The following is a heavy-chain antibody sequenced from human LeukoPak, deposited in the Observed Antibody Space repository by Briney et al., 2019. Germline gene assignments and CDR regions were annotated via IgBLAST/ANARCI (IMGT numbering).Heavy chain of an antibody. Sequence: GGSLRLSCAASGFTFSLFAMHWVRQAPGKRLEWVSAISGSGGATYHADADSVKGRFTISRDNSKNALYPQINNLRAEDTAVYYCAKDGYNYDSSGHFDYWGQGTLVTVSS. D-gene: IGHD3-22*01. V-gene: IGHV3-23*01. CDR2: ISGSGGAT. CDR3: AKDGYNYDSSGHFDY. CDR1: GFTFSLFA. J-gene: IGHJ4*02.